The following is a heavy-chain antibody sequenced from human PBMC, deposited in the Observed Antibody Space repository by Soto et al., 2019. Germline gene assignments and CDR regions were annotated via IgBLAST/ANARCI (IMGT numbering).Heavy chain of an antibody. CDR2: ISGTGSNT. J-gene: IGHJ6*02. CDR1: GFTFTSYA. CDR3: AKDMWNPEPDYAMDV. D-gene: IGHD1-1*01. Sequence: EVQLLESGGGLLQPGGSLRLSCAASGFTFTSYAMPWVRQAPGKGLEWVSAISGTGSNTYYAYSVKGRFTISRDNSKNTLHLQMNSLRAEDTAVYYCAKDMWNPEPDYAMDVWGQGTTVIVSS. V-gene: IGHV3-23*01.